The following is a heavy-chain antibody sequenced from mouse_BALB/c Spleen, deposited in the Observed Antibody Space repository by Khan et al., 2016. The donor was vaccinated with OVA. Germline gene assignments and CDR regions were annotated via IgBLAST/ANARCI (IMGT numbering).Heavy chain of an antibody. Sequence: VQLKQSGAELARPGASVKMSCKASDYTFTSYTMHWVKQRPGQGLEWIGYINPSSNYTNSNQKFKDKATLTADKSSSTAYMQLSSLTSEDSAVYYCARAGAYYRNDGWFAYWGQGTLVTVSA. CDR3: ARAGAYYRNDGWFAY. J-gene: IGHJ3*01. V-gene: IGHV1-4*01. D-gene: IGHD2-14*01. CDR2: INPSSNYT. CDR1: DYTFTSYT.